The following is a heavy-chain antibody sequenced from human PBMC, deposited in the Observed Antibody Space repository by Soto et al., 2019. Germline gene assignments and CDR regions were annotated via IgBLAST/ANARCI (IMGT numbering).Heavy chain of an antibody. CDR1: GFSLNSYA. Sequence: QVQLVESGGGVVQPGRSLTLSCAASGFSLNSYAMHWVRQAPGKGLEWVAVISYDGSNKFYGDSVKGRFTISRDNSKNTVYLQMDSLRTEDTAVYYCARVMCGDCSSYYYYSMDVWGQGTTVTVSS. V-gene: IGHV3-30-3*01. CDR3: ARVMCGDCSSYYYYSMDV. CDR2: ISYDGSNK. D-gene: IGHD2-21*02. J-gene: IGHJ6*02.